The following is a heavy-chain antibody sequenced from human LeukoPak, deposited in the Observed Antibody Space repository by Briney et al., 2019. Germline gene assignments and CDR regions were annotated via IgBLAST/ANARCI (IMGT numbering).Heavy chain of an antibody. J-gene: IGHJ4*02. D-gene: IGHD6-19*01. V-gene: IGHV4-34*01. CDR2: INHSGST. CDR3: ARIFGSGSYFDY. Sequence: SEPLTLPCAVYGRSLSGYYWSWIRQPPGKGLEWIGEINHSGSTNYNPSLKSRVTISVDTSKNQFSLKLSSVTGADTAVYYCARIFGSGSYFDYWGQGTLVTVSS. CDR1: GRSLSGYY.